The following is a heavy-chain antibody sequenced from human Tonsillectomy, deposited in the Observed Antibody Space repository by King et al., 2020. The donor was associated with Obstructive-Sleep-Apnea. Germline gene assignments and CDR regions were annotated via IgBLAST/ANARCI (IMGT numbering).Heavy chain of an antibody. CDR3: VREEVSYRDYYYGMDV. V-gene: IGHV3-33*01. Sequence: VQLVESGGGVVQPGRSLRLSCAASGFTFSDYAIHWVRQAPGKGLEWVAIIWFDGSDKYYVDSVKGRFTISRDNSKNTLWLQMNSLRAEDTAVYYCVREEVSYRDYYYGMDVWGQGTTVTVSS. CDR2: IWFDGSDK. D-gene: IGHD1-26*01. CDR1: GFTFSDYA. J-gene: IGHJ6*02.